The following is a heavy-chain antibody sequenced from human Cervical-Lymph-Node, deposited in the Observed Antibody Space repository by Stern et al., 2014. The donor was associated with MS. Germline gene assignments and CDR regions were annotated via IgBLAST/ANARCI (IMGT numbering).Heavy chain of an antibody. Sequence: VHLVESGPGLVKPSQTLSLTCTVSGGSISSGGYYWSWIRQHPGQGLEWIGYIYYSGSTYYNPSLKSRVTISVDTSKNQFSLKLSSVTAADTAVYYCARVSYDFWSGYFPFDYWGQGTLVTVSS. CDR3: ARVSYDFWSGYFPFDY. D-gene: IGHD3-3*01. CDR2: IYYSGST. CDR1: GGSISSGGYY. J-gene: IGHJ4*02. V-gene: IGHV4-31*03.